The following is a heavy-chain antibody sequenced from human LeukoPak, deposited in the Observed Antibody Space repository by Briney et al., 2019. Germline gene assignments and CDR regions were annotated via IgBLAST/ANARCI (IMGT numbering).Heavy chain of an antibody. CDR3: AGDYYDSSGYYLSAFDI. D-gene: IGHD3-22*01. CDR2: ISSSSSYI. Sequence: PGGSLRLSCAASGFTFSNYWMTWVRQAPGKGLEWVSSISSSSSYIYYADSVKGRFTISRDNAKNSLYLQMNSLRAEDTAVYYCAGDYYDSSGYYLSAFDIWGQGTMVTVSS. CDR1: GFTFSNYW. J-gene: IGHJ3*02. V-gene: IGHV3-21*01.